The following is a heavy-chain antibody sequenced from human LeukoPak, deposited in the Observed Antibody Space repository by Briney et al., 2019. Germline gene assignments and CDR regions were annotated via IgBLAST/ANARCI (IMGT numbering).Heavy chain of an antibody. CDR3: ARLSADTAMGLDFDY. CDR1: GGSFSGYY. D-gene: IGHD5-18*01. CDR2: INHSGST. V-gene: IGHV4-34*01. J-gene: IGHJ4*02. Sequence: PSETLSLTCAVYGGSFSGYYWSWIRQPPGKGLEWIGEINHSGSTNYNPSLKGRVTISVDTSKNQFSLKLSSVTAADTAVYYCARLSADTAMGLDFDYWGQGTLVSVSS.